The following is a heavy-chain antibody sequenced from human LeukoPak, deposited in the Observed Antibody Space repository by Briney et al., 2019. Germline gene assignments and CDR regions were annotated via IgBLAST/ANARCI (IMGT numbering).Heavy chain of an antibody. Sequence: GASVKVSCKASGGTFSSYAISWVRQAPGQGLEWMGGIIPILGTANYAQKFQGRVTITADESTSTAYMELSSLRSEDTAVYYCATPSGDYYAYWGQGTLVTVSS. CDR2: IIPILGTA. V-gene: IGHV1-69*13. D-gene: IGHD3-10*01. CDR1: GGTFSSYA. CDR3: ATPSGDYYAY. J-gene: IGHJ4*02.